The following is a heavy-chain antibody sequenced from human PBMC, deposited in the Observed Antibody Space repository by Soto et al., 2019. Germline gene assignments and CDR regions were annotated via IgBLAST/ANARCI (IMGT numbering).Heavy chain of an antibody. V-gene: IGHV4-31*11. CDR3: ARALLGQYDFWSGYYTGSFDY. D-gene: IGHD3-3*01. J-gene: IGHJ4*02. Sequence: SETLSLTCAVSGGSISSGGYYWSWIRQHPGKGLEWIGYIYYSGSTYYNPSLKSRVTISVDTSKNQFSLKLSSVTAADTAVYYCARALLGQYDFWSGYYTGSFDYWGQGTLVTVSS. CDR2: IYYSGST. CDR1: GGSISSGGYY.